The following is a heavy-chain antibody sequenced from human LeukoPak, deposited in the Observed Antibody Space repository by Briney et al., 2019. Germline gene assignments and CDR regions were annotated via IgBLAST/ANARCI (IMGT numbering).Heavy chain of an antibody. V-gene: IGHV1-8*01. CDR2: MNPNSGNT. J-gene: IGHJ5*02. Sequence: SVKVSCKACGYTFSCYDITWVRQASGHGLEWLGWMNPNSGNTGYAQKFQGRVTMTRNTSISTAYMELSSLRSEDTAVYYCARASTTGTSWGDPWGQGTLVTVSS. CDR1: GYTFSCYD. CDR3: ARASTTGTSWGDP. D-gene: IGHD1-1*01.